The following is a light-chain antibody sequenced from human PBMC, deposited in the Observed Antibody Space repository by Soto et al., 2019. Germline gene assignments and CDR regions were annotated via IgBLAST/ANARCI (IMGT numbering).Light chain of an antibody. Sequence: EIVLTQSPGTLSLSPGERATLSCRASQSVSSSYLAWYQQKPGQAPRLLIYGASSRATGIPDRFSGSGSGTDFTLTIRGLEPEDCAVYYGQQYGSSPWTFGQGTKVEIK. CDR1: QSVSSSY. CDR2: GAS. CDR3: QQYGSSPWT. J-gene: IGKJ1*01. V-gene: IGKV3-20*01.